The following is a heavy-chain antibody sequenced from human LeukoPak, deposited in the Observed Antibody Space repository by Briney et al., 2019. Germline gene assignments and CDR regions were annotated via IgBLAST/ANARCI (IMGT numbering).Heavy chain of an antibody. Sequence: GRSLRLSCAASGFTFSSYGMHWVRQAPGKGLEWVAVIWYDGSNKYYADSVKGRFTISRDNSKNTLYLQMNSLRAEDTAVYYCAKDLYDYVWGSWSGYFDDWGQGTLVTVSS. CDR2: IWYDGSNK. CDR3: AKDLYDYVWGSWSGYFDD. J-gene: IGHJ4*02. V-gene: IGHV3-33*06. D-gene: IGHD3-16*01. CDR1: GFTFSSYG.